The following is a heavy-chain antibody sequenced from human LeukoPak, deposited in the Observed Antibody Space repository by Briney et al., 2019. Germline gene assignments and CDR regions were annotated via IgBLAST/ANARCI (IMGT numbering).Heavy chain of an antibody. V-gene: IGHV3-33*01. CDR2: IWYDGSNK. CDR3: ASEGRTYYYDSSGDPPHDY. D-gene: IGHD3-22*01. J-gene: IGHJ4*02. CDR1: GFTSSSYG. Sequence: GGSLRLSCAASGFTSSSYGMHWVRQAPGKGLEWVAVIWYDGSNKYYADSVKGRFTISRDNSKNTLYLQMNSLRAEDTAVYYCASEGRTYYYDSSGDPPHDYWGQGTLVTVSS.